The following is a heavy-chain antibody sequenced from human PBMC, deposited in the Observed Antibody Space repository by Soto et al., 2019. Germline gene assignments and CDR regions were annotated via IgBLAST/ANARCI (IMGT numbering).Heavy chain of an antibody. J-gene: IGHJ6*02. D-gene: IGHD1-26*01. CDR3: ARDFVVGGPTINYYYGMDV. CDR1: GFTVSINY. Sequence: PGGSLRLSCAASGFTVSINYMSWVRQAPGKGLEWVSVIYSGGSTYYADSVKGRFTISRDNSKNTLYLQMNSLRAEDTAVYYCARDFVVGGPTINYYYGMDVWGQGTTVTVPS. V-gene: IGHV3-66*01. CDR2: IYSGGST.